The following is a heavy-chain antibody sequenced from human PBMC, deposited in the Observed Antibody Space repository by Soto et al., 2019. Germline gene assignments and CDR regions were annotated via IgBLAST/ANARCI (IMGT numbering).Heavy chain of an antibody. CDR1: GGSISSGGYS. J-gene: IGHJ3*02. V-gene: IGHV4-30-2*01. CDR3: ARAADYYDSSGYYYAFDI. Sequence: SETLSLTCAVSGGSISSGGYSWSWIRQPPGKGLEWIGYIYHSGSTYYNPSLKSRVTISVDRSKNQFSLKLSSVTAADTAVYYCARAADYYDSSGYYYAFDIWGQGTMVT. CDR2: IYHSGST. D-gene: IGHD3-22*01.